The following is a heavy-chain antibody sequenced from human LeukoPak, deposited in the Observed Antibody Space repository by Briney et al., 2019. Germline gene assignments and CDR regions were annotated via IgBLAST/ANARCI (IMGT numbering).Heavy chain of an antibody. CDR3: ARSLVPAAITPPSFDY. CDR2: MNPNSGNT. J-gene: IGHJ4*02. V-gene: IGHV1-8*01. Sequence: ASVKVSCKASGYTFTSYDINWVRQATGQGLEWMGRMNPNSGNTGYAQKFQGRVTMTRNTSISTAYMELRSLRSDDTAVYYCARSLVPAAITPPSFDYWGQGTLVTVSS. D-gene: IGHD2-2*01. CDR1: GYTFTSYD.